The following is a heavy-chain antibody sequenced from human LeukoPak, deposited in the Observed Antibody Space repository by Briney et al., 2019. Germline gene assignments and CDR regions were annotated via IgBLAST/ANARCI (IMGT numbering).Heavy chain of an antibody. D-gene: IGHD5-12*01. V-gene: IGHV1-46*01. J-gene: IGHJ4*02. CDR1: GYTFTSYY. Sequence: ASVKVSCKASGYTFTSYYMHWVRQAPGQGLEWMGIINPSGGSTSYVQKFQGRVTMTRDTSTSTVYMELSSLRSEDTAVYYCARDKIPNIAATMGDYWGQGTLVTVSS. CDR2: INPSGGST. CDR3: ARDKIPNIAATMGDY.